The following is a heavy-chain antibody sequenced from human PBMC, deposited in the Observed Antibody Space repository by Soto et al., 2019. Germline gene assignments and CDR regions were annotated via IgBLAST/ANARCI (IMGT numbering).Heavy chain of an antibody. D-gene: IGHD6-19*01. V-gene: IGHV3-49*04. CDR1: GFTFGDYG. CDR3: ARPPGYSNGWGRGLYYYHGMDV. Sequence: GGSLRLSCTGSGFTFGDYGMTWVRQAPGKGLEWVGFIRSKSYGGTTEYAASVKGRLTIASDDSKSIAYLQMNRLTSDDTGVYYCARPPGYSNGWGRGLYYYHGMDVWGQGTAVTVS. J-gene: IGHJ6*02. CDR2: IRSKSYGGTT.